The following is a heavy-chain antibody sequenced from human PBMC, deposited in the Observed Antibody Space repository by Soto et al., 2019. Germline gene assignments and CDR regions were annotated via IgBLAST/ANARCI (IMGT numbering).Heavy chain of an antibody. Sequence: QVQLQESGPGLVKPSETLSLTCTVTGDSVSKYYWNWIRQPAGKGLEWIGRIYSTRSPNYNPSLKSRVTMSVDTSKNQFSLNLTLTSVTAADTAVYYCARSPAYGDYANLDTWGPGTLGTVSS. V-gene: IGHV4-4*07. D-gene: IGHD4-17*01. CDR3: ARSPAYGDYANLDT. J-gene: IGHJ5*02. CDR1: GDSVSKYY. CDR2: IYSTRSP.